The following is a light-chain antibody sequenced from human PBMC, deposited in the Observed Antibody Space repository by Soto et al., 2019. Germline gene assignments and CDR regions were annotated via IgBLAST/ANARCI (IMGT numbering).Light chain of an antibody. CDR3: SSNTVSSTYV. V-gene: IGLV2-14*01. CDR1: SRDVGGYNY. J-gene: IGLJ1*01. Sequence: QSVLTQPASVSGSPGQSITISCTGTSRDVGGYNYVSWYQHHPGKAPKLLIYEVTYRPSGVSNRFSGSKSGNTASLTISGLQAEDEADYYCSSNTVSSTYVFGTGTKLTVL. CDR2: EVT.